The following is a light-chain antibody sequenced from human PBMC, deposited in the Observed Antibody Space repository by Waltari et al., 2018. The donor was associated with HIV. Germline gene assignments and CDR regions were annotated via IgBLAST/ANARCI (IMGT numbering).Light chain of an antibody. CDR2: SAK. Sequence: YELTQPPSVSVSPGQTAKIICSADELLDHYAHWYQQRPGQAPVLVIYSAKERPSGLRDLFSGASSGTTATLTSSRVLEDDEDDYYTQSADSSETFGVFGGGTKLTVL. V-gene: IGLV3-25*03. CDR1: ELLDHY. CDR3: QSADSSETFGV. J-gene: IGLJ3*02.